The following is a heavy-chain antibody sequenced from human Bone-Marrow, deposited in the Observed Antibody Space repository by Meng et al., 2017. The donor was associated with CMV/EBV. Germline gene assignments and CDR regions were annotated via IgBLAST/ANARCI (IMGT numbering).Heavy chain of an antibody. J-gene: IGHJ5*02. CDR3: AREVAFVVVPAAISWGWFDP. V-gene: IGHV1-69*05. Sequence: SVKVSCKASGGTFSSYAISWVRQAPGQGLEWMGGIIPIFGTANYAQKFQGRVTMTTDTSTSTAYMELRSLRSDDTAVYYCAREVAFVVVPAAISWGWFDPWGQGTLVTVYS. D-gene: IGHD2-2*01. CDR2: IIPIFGTA. CDR1: GGTFSSYA.